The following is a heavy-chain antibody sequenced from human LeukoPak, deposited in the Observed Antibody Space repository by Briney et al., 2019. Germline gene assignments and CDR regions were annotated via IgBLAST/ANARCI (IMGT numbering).Heavy chain of an antibody. Sequence: GGSLRLSCAASGFTFSSHGMNWVRQAPGKGLEWISGISPRADITYYADSVKGRFTISRDNSKNTLYLQMNSLRAEDTAVYYCARDTSIVGANDYWGQGTLVTVSS. D-gene: IGHD1-26*01. V-gene: IGHV3-23*01. CDR3: ARDTSIVGANDY. CDR2: ISPRADIT. CDR1: GFTFSSHG. J-gene: IGHJ4*02.